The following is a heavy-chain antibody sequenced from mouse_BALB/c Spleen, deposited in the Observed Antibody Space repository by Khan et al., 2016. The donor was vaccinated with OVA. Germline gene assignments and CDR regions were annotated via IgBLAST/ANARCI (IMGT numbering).Heavy chain of an antibody. CDR3: ASGGAGYYRNDGGAMDY. CDR2: INTHSGVP. D-gene: IGHD2-14*01. V-gene: IGHV9-4*02. CDR1: GYTFTTAG. Sequence: QIQLVQSGPELKKPGETVRISCKASGYTFTTAGIQWVQKMPGKGLKWIGWINTHSGVPNYADDFKGRFAFSVDISVNTAYLQLTNLKNEDTATYCYASGGAGYYRNDGGAMDYWGQGTSVTVSS. J-gene: IGHJ4*01.